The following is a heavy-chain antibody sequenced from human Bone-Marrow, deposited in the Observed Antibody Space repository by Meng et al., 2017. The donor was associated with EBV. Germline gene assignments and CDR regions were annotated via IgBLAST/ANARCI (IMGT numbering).Heavy chain of an antibody. V-gene: IGHV7-4-1*02. CDR3: ARAYSSGSYDDPHLDY. CDR2: INTNTGKP. J-gene: IGHJ4*02. CDR1: GYSLFNFA. D-gene: IGHD3-10*01. Sequence: AERVHSGLVLKKPGCSGKVSWKASGYSLFNFAVHWVRQSPGQGLEWMGWINTNTGKPTYAQDFTGRFVFSLDTSVSATFMQINSLKPDDTAIYYCARAYSSGSYDDPHLDYWGQGTLVTVSS.